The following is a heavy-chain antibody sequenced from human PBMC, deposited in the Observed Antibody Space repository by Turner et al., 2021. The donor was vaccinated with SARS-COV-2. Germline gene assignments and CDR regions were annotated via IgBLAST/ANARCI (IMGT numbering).Heavy chain of an antibody. V-gene: IGHV1-2*02. J-gene: IGHJ6*03. CDR1: GYALIDSY. CDR3: ARDSGDFNYYFYYFDL. D-gene: IGHD4-17*01. CDR2: LNPERGGT. Sequence: QAQLVQSGAEVKKPGASIKVSCKASGYALIDSYIHWLRQAPGQGLEWLGWLNPERGGTKIEPKFQGRVSMTRDTSINTAFLELSRLESDDTAIYYCARDSGDFNYYFYYFDLWGKGTTVTVSS.